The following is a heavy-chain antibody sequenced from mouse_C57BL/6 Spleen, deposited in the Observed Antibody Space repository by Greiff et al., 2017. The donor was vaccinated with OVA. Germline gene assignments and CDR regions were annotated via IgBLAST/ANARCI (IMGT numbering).Heavy chain of an antibody. CDR1: GYTFTDYY. Sequence: EVQLQQSGPELVKPGASVKISCKASGYTFTDYYMNWVKQSHGKSLEWIGDINPNNGGTSYNQKFKGKATLTVDKSSSTAYMELRSLTSEDSAVYYCARYYGNYGYAMDYWGQGTSVTVSS. J-gene: IGHJ4*01. D-gene: IGHD2-1*01. CDR3: ARYYGNYGYAMDY. CDR2: INPNNGGT. V-gene: IGHV1-26*01.